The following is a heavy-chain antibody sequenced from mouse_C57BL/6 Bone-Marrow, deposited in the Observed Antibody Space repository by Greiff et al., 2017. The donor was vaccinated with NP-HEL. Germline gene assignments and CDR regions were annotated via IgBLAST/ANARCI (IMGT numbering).Heavy chain of an antibody. J-gene: IGHJ4*01. D-gene: IGHD2-5*01. CDR1: GYTFTSYW. CDR3: ARSTYSTYAMDY. Sequence: VKLQQPGAELVKPGASVKLSCKASGYTFTSYWMHWVKQRPGQGLEWIGMIHPNSGSTNYNEKFKSKATLTVDKSSSTAYMQLSSLTSEDSAVYYCARSTYSTYAMDYWGQGTSVTVSS. V-gene: IGHV1-64*01. CDR2: IHPNSGST.